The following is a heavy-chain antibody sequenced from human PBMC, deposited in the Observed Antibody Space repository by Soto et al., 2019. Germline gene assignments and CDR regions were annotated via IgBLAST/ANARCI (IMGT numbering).Heavy chain of an antibody. V-gene: IGHV1-58*01. D-gene: IGHD1-1*01. CDR3: AADSATRYYYYGMDV. J-gene: IGHJ6*02. CDR2: IVVGSGNT. CDR1: GFTFTSSA. Sequence: GASVKVSCKASGFTFTSSAVQWVRQARGQRLEWIGWIVVGSGNTNYAQKFQERVTITRDMSTSTAYMELSSLRSEDTAVYYCAADSATRYYYYGMDVWGQGTTVTVS.